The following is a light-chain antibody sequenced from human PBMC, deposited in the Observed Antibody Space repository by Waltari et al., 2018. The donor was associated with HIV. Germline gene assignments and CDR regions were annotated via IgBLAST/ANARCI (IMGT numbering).Light chain of an antibody. CDR2: KDP. CDR1: SSNIENDN. V-gene: IGLV1-47*01. J-gene: IGLJ1*01. Sequence: QPVLTQPPSASGTPGQRVTISCSGSSSNIENDNVYWYQQFPGAAPKLLIYKDPQRPSGVPDRFTGSKSGTSASLAIGGLRSEDEADYYCVGWDSRLRGYVFGTGTKVTVL. CDR3: VGWDSRLRGYV.